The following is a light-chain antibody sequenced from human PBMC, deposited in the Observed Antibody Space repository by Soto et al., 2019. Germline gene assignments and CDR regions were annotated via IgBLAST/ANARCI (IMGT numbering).Light chain of an antibody. Sequence: SALTQPSSLSGSPGHALNVSCRGTSSYIGAHNFISWYQQHPDKAPRPLIYKLINQPSGVPDHCPGSRSGNTASLTISGLQSEDDADYYSSSFTTSNPFVFGSGTKDTVL. V-gene: IGLV2-14*03. CDR1: SSYIGAHNF. CDR3: SSFTTSNPFV. CDR2: KLI. J-gene: IGLJ1*01.